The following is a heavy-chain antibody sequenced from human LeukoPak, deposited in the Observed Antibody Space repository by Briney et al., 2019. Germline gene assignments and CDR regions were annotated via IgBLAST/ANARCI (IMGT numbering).Heavy chain of an antibody. CDR1: GFTFSSYS. V-gene: IGHV3-21*01. Sequence: GGSLRLSCAASGFTFSSYSMNWVRQAPGKGLEWASSISSSSSYIYYADSVKGRFTISRDNAKNSLYLQMNSLRAEDTAVYYCARGKIVGATIIYFDYWGQGTLVTVSS. CDR3: ARGKIVGATIIYFDY. J-gene: IGHJ4*02. CDR2: ISSSSSYI. D-gene: IGHD1-26*01.